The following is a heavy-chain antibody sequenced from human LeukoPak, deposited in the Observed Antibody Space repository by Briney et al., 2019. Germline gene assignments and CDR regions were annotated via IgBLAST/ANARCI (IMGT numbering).Heavy chain of an antibody. Sequence: SETLSLTCSVSGASVSSGSYYWSWIRQPPGKGLEWIGYIYYSGYTNYNPSLKSRVTISLDTSKNQFSLKLRSVTAADTAVYYCARHFSGAAAPLPFDYWGQGTLVTVSS. CDR3: ARHFSGAAAPLPFDY. J-gene: IGHJ4*02. V-gene: IGHV4-61*01. CDR2: IYYSGYT. CDR1: GASVSSGSYY. D-gene: IGHD6-13*01.